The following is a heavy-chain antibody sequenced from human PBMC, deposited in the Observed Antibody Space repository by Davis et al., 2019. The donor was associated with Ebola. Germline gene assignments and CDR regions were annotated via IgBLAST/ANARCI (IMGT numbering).Heavy chain of an antibody. J-gene: IGHJ5*02. Sequence: PSETLSLTCGLYGESISGIYWTWVRQSPRKGLEWIGEISHSGRTNYNPSVKSRVRISLDTSKNQVSLNLYSVTAADTAVYYCARDHEHSYGRRFDPWGQGIQVTVSS. V-gene: IGHV4-34*01. D-gene: IGHD5-18*01. CDR1: GESISGIY. CDR3: ARDHEHSYGRRFDP. CDR2: ISHSGRT.